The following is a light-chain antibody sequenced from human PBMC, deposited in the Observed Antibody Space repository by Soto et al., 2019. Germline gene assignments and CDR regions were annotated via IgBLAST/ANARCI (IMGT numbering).Light chain of an antibody. V-gene: IGLV2-14*01. CDR1: SSDVGGYNY. Sequence: QSVLTQPASVSGSLGQSITISCTGTSSDVGGYNYVSWYQQHPDKAPKLMIYEVSNRPSGVSNRFSGSKSGNTASLTISGLQADDEADYYCSSYTSSSTPCVFGTGTKVTVL. CDR2: EVS. CDR3: SSYTSSSTPCV. J-gene: IGLJ1*01.